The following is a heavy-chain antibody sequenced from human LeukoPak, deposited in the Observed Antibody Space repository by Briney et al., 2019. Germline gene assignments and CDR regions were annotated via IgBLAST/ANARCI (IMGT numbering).Heavy chain of an antibody. Sequence: NPSETLSLTCTVSGVSISSHYWAWIRQPPGKGLEWIGYIYYSGSINYNPSLKSRVTISVHTSKNQFSLKLNSVTAADTAVYYCARGALGGSTLNNWFDPWGQGTLVTVSS. CDR2: IYYSGSI. CDR3: ARGALGGSTLNNWFDP. CDR1: GVSISSHY. D-gene: IGHD3-16*01. J-gene: IGHJ5*02. V-gene: IGHV4-59*08.